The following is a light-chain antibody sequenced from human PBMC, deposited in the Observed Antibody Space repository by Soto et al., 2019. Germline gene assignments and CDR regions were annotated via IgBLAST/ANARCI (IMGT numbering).Light chain of an antibody. V-gene: IGLV2-14*01. CDR3: SSYTSSGTLRV. CDR1: SSDVGAYKY. CDR2: EVS. Sequence: QSVLTQPASVSGSPGQSITISCTGTSSDVGAYKYVSWYQQHPGKAPKLMIYEVSNRPSGVSNRFSGSKSGNTASLTISGLQAEDEADYYCSSYTSSGTLRVFGGGTKRTVL. J-gene: IGLJ3*02.